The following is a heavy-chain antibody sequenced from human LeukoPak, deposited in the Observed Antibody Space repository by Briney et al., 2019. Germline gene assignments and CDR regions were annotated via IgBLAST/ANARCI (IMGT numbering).Heavy chain of an antibody. J-gene: IGHJ6*03. CDR1: GGSFSGYY. CDR2: INHSGST. D-gene: IGHD3-16*01. Sequence: SETLSLTCAVYGGSFSGYYWSWIRQPPGKGLEWIGEINHSGSTNYNPSLKSRVTIPVDTSKNQFSLKLSSVTAADTAVYYCARHSWGGYYYMDVWGKGTTVTVSS. V-gene: IGHV4-34*01. CDR3: ARHSWGGYYYMDV.